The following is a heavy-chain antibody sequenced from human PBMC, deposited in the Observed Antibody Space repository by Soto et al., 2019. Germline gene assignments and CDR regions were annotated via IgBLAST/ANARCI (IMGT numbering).Heavy chain of an antibody. D-gene: IGHD6-13*01. Sequence: AASVKVSCKASGGTFSSYAISWVRQAPGQGLEWMGGIIPIFGTANYAQKFQGRVTITADESTSTAYMELSSLRSEDTAVYYCARGWEYSSSWYTPRKNGMDVWGQGTTVTV. CDR1: GGTFSSYA. CDR3: ARGWEYSSSWYTPRKNGMDV. CDR2: IIPIFGTA. V-gene: IGHV1-69*13. J-gene: IGHJ6*02.